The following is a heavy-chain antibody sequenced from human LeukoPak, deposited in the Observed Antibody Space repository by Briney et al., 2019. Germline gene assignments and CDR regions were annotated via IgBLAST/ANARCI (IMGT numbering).Heavy chain of an antibody. CDR1: GFTFSRYT. Sequence: GGSLRLSCVASGFTFSRYTMNWVRQAPGKGLEWVSAISGSSDHIHYADSMKGRFTISRDNAKNSLYLQMNSLTAEDTAVYYCARDFFDSSGHYYDAYWGQGTLATVSS. D-gene: IGHD6-19*01. CDR3: ARDFFDSSGHYYDAY. J-gene: IGHJ4*02. V-gene: IGHV3-21*01. CDR2: ISGSSDHI.